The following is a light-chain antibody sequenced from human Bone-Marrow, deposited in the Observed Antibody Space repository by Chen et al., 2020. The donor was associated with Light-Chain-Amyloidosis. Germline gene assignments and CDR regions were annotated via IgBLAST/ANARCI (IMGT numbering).Light chain of an antibody. CDR1: NIGSTS. V-gene: IGLV3-21*02. CDR2: DDS. Sequence: SYVLTQPSSVSVAPGQPATIPCGGNNIGSTSVHRYQQTPGQAPLLVVYDDSDRPSGIPERLSGSNSGNTATLTISRVEAGDEADYYCQVWDRSSDRPVFGGGTKLTVL. J-gene: IGLJ3*02. CDR3: QVWDRSSDRPV.